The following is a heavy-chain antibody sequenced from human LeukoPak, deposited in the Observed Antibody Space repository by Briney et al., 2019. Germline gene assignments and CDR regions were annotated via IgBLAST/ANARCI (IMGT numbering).Heavy chain of an antibody. CDR3: ASVRDHGDYDWYFDL. D-gene: IGHD4-17*01. CDR2: INPNSGGT. V-gene: IGHV1-2*02. CDR1: GYTFTGYY. J-gene: IGHJ2*01. Sequence: ASVKVSCKASGYTFTGYYMHWVRQAPGQGLEWMGWINPNSGGTYYAQKFQGRVTMTSDTSISTAYMELSRLRSDDTAVYYCASVRDHGDYDWYFDLWGRGTLVTVSS.